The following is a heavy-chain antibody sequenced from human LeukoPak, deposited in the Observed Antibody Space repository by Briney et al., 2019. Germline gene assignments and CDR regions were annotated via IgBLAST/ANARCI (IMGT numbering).Heavy chain of an antibody. CDR2: IYTSGST. Sequence: GSLRLSCAASGFTFSNAWMSWVRQAPGKGLEWIGRIYTSGSTNYNPSLKSRVTISVDTSKNQFSLKLSSVTAVDTAVYYCARGGELAADFDYWGQGTLVTVSS. D-gene: IGHD3-10*01. V-gene: IGHV4-4*08. J-gene: IGHJ4*02. CDR3: ARGGELAADFDY. CDR1: GFTFSNAW.